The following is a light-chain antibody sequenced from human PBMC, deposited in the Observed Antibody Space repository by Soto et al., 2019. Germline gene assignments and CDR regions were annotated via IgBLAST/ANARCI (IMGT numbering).Light chain of an antibody. CDR3: QQYNGVSRT. CDR2: DAS. J-gene: IGKJ1*01. V-gene: IGKV1-5*01. Sequence: DIQMTQSPSTLSASVGDRVTITCRASQSISSWLAWYQQKPGKAPKLLIYDASSLESGVPSRFSGSGSGTEFTLTISSLEPDDFATYFCQQYNGVSRTFGQGTKVEIK. CDR1: QSISSW.